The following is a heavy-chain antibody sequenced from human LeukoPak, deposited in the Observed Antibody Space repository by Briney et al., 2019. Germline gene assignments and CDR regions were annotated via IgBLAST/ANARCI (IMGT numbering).Heavy chain of an antibody. CDR1: GYRFTGYY. CDR3: ARSYGSGSYYYYYYYMDV. CDR2: INPKSDDT. J-gene: IGHJ6*03. V-gene: IGHV1-2*02. D-gene: IGHD3-10*01. Sequence: ASVKVSCKASGYRFTGYYMHWVRQAPGQGLEWMAWINPKSDDTFFAPKFQGRVTITRDTSISTAYMELSRLRSDDTAVYYCARSYGSGSYYYYYYYMDVWGKGTTVTISS.